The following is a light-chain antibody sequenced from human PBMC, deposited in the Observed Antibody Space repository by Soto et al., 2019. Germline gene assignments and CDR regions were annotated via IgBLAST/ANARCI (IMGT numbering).Light chain of an antibody. CDR1: QSISNW. CDR2: HAS. J-gene: IGKJ1*01. V-gene: IGKV1-5*01. Sequence: IQMTQYPSSLSASVGDIVSITCRASQSISNWLAWYQQKPGTAPKVLIYHASNLQSGVPSRFSGSGSGTEFTLTISSLQPDDFATYYCQQYNSYSFGQGTKVDIK. CDR3: QQYNSYS.